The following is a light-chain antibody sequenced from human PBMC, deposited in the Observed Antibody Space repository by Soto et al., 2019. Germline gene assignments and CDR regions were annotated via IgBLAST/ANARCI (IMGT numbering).Light chain of an antibody. CDR3: SKYRGNTPVV. CDR1: SIDVGSYNL. V-gene: IGLV2-23*02. CDR2: EVN. Sequence: QSALTQPASVSGSPGQSITISCTGTSIDVGSYNLVSWFQQHPGKAPKLLIYEVNKRPPGVSNRFSGSESGHSASLTISGLQADDEADYYCSKYRGNTPVVFGGGTQLTVL. J-gene: IGLJ3*02.